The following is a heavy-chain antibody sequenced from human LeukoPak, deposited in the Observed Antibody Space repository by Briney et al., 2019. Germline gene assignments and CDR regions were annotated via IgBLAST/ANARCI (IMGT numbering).Heavy chain of an antibody. CDR2: INPYSGVT. V-gene: IGHV1-2*02. CDR3: ARGLTTVVITPYFDY. CDR1: GYTFTDYY. Sequence: ASVKLSFKASGYTFTDYYVHWVRQAPGQGLEWMGWINPYSGVTKYAQKFQGRVAMTRDTSISTAYLEMSRLRSDDSAVYYCARGLTTVVITPYFDYWGQGTLVTVSS. J-gene: IGHJ4*02. D-gene: IGHD3-22*01.